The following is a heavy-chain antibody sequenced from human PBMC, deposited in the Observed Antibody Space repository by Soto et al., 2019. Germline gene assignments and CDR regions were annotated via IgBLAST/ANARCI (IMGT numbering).Heavy chain of an antibody. J-gene: IGHJ5*02. D-gene: IGHD3-22*01. V-gene: IGHV4-61*01. CDR1: GGSVSSSSYY. CDR3: ARGHYYDPYNWFDP. CDR2: IYNSGST. Sequence: QVQLQESGPGLVKPPETLSLICTVSGGSVSSSSYYWSWIRQPPGKGLEWIGYIYNSGSTNYNPSLKNRVTISIDTSKNQFSLKLSSVTAADTAMYYCARGHYYDPYNWFDPWGQGTLVTVSS.